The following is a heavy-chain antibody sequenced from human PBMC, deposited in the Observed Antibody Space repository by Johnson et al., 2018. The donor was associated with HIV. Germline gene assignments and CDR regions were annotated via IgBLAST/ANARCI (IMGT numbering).Heavy chain of an antibody. J-gene: IGHJ3*02. D-gene: IGHD3-22*01. CDR1: GVTFSSHA. Sequence: QEQLVVSGGGVVQPGRSLRLSCAASGVTFSSHAMHWVRQAPGKGLDWVTVISYDGSNKYYADSVKGRFTISRDNSKNTLYLQMNSLRAEDTAVYYCARGKYYYDSSGYYGPKTNNGAFDIWGQGTMVTVSS. CDR2: ISYDGSNK. CDR3: ARGKYYYDSSGYYGPKTNNGAFDI. V-gene: IGHV3-30-3*01.